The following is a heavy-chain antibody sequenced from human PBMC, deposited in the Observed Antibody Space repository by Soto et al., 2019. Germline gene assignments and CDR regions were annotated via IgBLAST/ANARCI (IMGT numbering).Heavy chain of an antibody. CDR2: IYSGGST. J-gene: IGHJ1*01. CDR3: ARDFVHGDHPEYFQH. Sequence: EVQLVESGGGLVQPGGSLRLSCAASGFTVSSNYMSWVRQAPGKGLEWVSVIYSGGSTYYADSVKGRFTISRDNSKNTLYPQMNSLRADDTAVYYCARDFVHGDHPEYFQHWGQGTLVTVSS. V-gene: IGHV3-66*01. CDR1: GFTVSSNY. D-gene: IGHD4-17*01.